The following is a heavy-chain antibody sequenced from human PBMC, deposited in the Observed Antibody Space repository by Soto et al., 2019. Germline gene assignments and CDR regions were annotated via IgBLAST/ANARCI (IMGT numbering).Heavy chain of an antibody. Sequence: PSETLSLTCTVSDGSISSYCWSWIRQPPGEGLEWVGYIYYSGSTNYYPSLESRVSMSIDTSRNQFSLKLSSVTAADTAVYYCVRGSAANVYWGQGTLVTVSS. CDR1: DGSISSYC. V-gene: IGHV4-59*01. J-gene: IGHJ4*02. D-gene: IGHD2-15*01. CDR2: IYYSGST. CDR3: VRGSAANVY.